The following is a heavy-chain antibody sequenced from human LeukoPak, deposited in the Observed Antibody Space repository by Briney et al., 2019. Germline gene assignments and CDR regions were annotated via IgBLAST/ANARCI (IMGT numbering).Heavy chain of an antibody. CDR3: ARSRYSYGLDY. CDR2: IYPSDSDT. Sequence: GESLKISCKTSGYNFTTYWIGWVRQMPGKGLEWVGIIYPSDSDTRYSPSFQGQVTISADKSISTAYLHWNSLKASGTAMYYCARSRYSYGLDYWGQGTLVTVSS. CDR1: GYNFTTYW. J-gene: IGHJ4*02. D-gene: IGHD5-18*01. V-gene: IGHV5-51*01.